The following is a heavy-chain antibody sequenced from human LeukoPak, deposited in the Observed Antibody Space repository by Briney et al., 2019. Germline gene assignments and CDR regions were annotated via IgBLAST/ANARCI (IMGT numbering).Heavy chain of an antibody. CDR1: GFTFSSYG. V-gene: IGHV3-23*01. CDR3: AKDLSRRYDSSGYEFDP. D-gene: IGHD3-22*01. Sequence: PGGSLRLSCAASGFTFSSYGMSWVRQAPGKGLEWVSAISGSGGSTYYADSVKGRFTISRDNSKNTLYLQMNSLRAEDTAVYYCAKDLSRRYDSSGYEFDPWGQGTLVTVSS. J-gene: IGHJ5*02. CDR2: ISGSGGST.